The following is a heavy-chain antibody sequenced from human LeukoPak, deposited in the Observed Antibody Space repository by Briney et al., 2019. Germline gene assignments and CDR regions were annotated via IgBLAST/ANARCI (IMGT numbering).Heavy chain of an antibody. CDR3: ARVANWIDASDI. CDR2: IKQDASEK. J-gene: IGHJ3*02. D-gene: IGHD1-1*01. V-gene: IGHV3-7*01. Sequence: GGSLGLSCAGSGFTFSSFWMSWVRQAPGKGLEWVANIKQDASEKYYVDSVKGRFTISRDNAKNSLYLQMNSLRAEDTALYYCARVANWIDASDIWGQGTVVTVSS. CDR1: GFTFSSFW.